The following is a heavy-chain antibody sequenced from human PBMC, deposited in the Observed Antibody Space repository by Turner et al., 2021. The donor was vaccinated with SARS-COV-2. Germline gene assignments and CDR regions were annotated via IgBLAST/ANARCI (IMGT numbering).Heavy chain of an antibody. CDR3: VVPAAVMWATMGAFDI. V-gene: IGHV3-23*01. CDR1: RLTVSNYA. CDR2: ISGSGGST. D-gene: IGHD5-12*01. J-gene: IGHJ3*02. Sequence: EVQLLESGGGLVQPGGCLRLSCAASRLTVSNYAMSWVRQAPGKGLERVSAISGSGGSTYYADSVKGRFTISRDNSKNTLYLQMNSLRAEDTAVYYCVVPAAVMWATMGAFDIWGQGTMVTVSS.